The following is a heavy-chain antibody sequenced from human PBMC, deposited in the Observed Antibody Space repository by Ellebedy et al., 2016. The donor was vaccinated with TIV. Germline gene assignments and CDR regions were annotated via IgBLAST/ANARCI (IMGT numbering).Heavy chain of an antibody. J-gene: IGHJ5*02. V-gene: IGHV4-39*07. Sequence: SQTLSLTCAAAGVTVSTNYMSWIRQPPGKGLEWIGSIYYSGSAYYNPSLKSRVTVSVDTSKNQFSLNLSSVTAADTAVYYCARDPALPRGRFDTWGQGTLVTVSS. CDR3: ARDPALPRGRFDT. CDR2: IYYSGSA. CDR1: GVTVSTNYM.